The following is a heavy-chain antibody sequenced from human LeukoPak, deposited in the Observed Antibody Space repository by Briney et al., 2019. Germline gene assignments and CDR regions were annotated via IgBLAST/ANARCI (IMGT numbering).Heavy chain of an antibody. CDR3: ARLLGATEQYNCFDP. J-gene: IGHJ5*02. Sequence: GGSLRLSCAASGFTVSSNYMSWVRQAPGKGLEWVSVIYSGGSTYYTDSVKGRFTISRDNSKNTLYLQMNSLRAEDTAVYYCARLLGATEQYNCFDPWGQGTLVTVSS. D-gene: IGHD1-26*01. V-gene: IGHV3-53*01. CDR1: GFTVSSNY. CDR2: IYSGGST.